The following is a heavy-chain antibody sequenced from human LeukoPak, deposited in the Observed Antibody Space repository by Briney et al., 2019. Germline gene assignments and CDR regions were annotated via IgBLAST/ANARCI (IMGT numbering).Heavy chain of an antibody. CDR2: ISGSGGST. CDR1: GFTFSSYA. D-gene: IGHD6-13*01. Sequence: AGGSLRLSCAASGFTFSSYAMSWVRQAPGKGLEWVSAISGSGGSTYYADSVKGRFTISRDNSKNTLYLQMNSLRAEDTAVYYCANSGAAAGTELDAFDIWGQGTMVTVSS. CDR3: ANSGAAAGTELDAFDI. V-gene: IGHV3-23*01. J-gene: IGHJ3*02.